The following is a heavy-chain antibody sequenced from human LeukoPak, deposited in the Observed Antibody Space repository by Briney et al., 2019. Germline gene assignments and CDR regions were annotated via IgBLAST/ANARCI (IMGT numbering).Heavy chain of an antibody. CDR2: INHSGST. V-gene: IGHV4-34*01. Sequence: SETLSLTCAVYGGSFSGYYWSWIRQPPGKGLEWIGEINHSGSTNHNPSLKSRVTISVDTSKNQFSLKLSSVTAADTAVYYCARFRSIDIVVVPAAMSRNNWFDPWGQGTLVTVSS. CDR1: GGSFSGYY. D-gene: IGHD2-2*01. J-gene: IGHJ5*02. CDR3: ARFRSIDIVVVPAAMSRNNWFDP.